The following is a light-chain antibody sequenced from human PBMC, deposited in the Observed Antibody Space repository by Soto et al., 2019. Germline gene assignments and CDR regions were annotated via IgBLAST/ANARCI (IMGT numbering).Light chain of an antibody. CDR3: SSYTSSSTYV. J-gene: IGLJ1*01. V-gene: IGLV2-14*01. CDR1: SSDVGGYNY. Sequence: QYALTQPASVSGSPGQSITISCTGTSSDVGGYNYVSWYQQHPGKAPKLMIYDVSNRPSGLSNRFSGSKSGNTASLTISGLQAEDEADYYCSSYTSSSTYVFGTGTKLTVL. CDR2: DVS.